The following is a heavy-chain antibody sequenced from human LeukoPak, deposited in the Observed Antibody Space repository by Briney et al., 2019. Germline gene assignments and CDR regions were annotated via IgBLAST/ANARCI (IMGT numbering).Heavy chain of an antibody. CDR2: ISYDGSKK. J-gene: IGHJ4*02. CDR3: AKDSDRGYSFGYSSDY. V-gene: IGHV3-30*18. CDR1: GFTFSLYG. Sequence: GGSLRLSCAASGFTFSLYGLHWVRQAPGKGLEWVAVISYDGSKKYYAESVKGRFTISRDNSKNTLYLQMNSLRAEDTAVYYCAKDSDRGYSFGYSSDYWGQGTLVTVSP. D-gene: IGHD5-18*01.